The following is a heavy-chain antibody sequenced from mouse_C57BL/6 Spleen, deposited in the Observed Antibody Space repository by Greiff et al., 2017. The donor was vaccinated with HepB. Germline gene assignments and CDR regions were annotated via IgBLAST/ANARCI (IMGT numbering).Heavy chain of an antibody. D-gene: IGHD3-2*02. CDR3: ARRKDSSGPAWFAY. J-gene: IGHJ3*01. CDR1: TSYW. Sequence: QVQLQQPGAELVKPGASVKLSFTSYWMQWVKQRPGPGLGWIGEIDPSDSYTNYNQKFKGKATLTVDPSSSTAYMQLSSLTSEDSAVYYCARRKDSSGPAWFAYWGQGTLVTVSA. V-gene: IGHV1-50*01. CDR2: IDPSDSYT.